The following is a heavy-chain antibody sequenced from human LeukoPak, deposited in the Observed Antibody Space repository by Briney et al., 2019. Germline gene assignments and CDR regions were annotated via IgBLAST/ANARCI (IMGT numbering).Heavy chain of an antibody. CDR1: GFTVSNYY. Sequence: PGGSLRLSCAASGFTVSNYYMSWVRQAPGKGLVWVSRINSDGSSTTYADSVKGRFTISRDNAKNTLYLQTNSLRAEDTAMYYCLMYTSGWDWGQGTLVTVSS. V-gene: IGHV3-74*01. CDR3: LMYTSGWD. D-gene: IGHD6-19*01. CDR2: INSDGSST. J-gene: IGHJ4*02.